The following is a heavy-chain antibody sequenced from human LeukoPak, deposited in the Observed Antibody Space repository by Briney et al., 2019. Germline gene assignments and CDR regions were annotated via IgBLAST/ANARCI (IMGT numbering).Heavy chain of an antibody. V-gene: IGHV1-69*05. J-gene: IGHJ4*02. Sequence: GASVKVSCKASGGTFSSYAISWVRQAPGQGLEWMGRIIPIFGTANYAQKFQGRVTITTDESTSTAYMELSSLRSEDTAVYYCARGADPIAYSSSSWGFDYWGQGTLVTVSS. D-gene: IGHD6-6*01. CDR1: GGTFSSYA. CDR2: IIPIFGTA. CDR3: ARGADPIAYSSSSWGFDY.